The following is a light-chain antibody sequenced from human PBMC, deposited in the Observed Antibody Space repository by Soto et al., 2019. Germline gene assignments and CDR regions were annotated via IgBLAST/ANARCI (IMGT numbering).Light chain of an antibody. V-gene: IGKV3-11*01. J-gene: IGKJ2*01. CDR3: QQRSNWPLLT. Sequence: EIVLTQSPATLSLSPGERATLSCRASHSVSSYLAWYQQKPGQAPRLLIYDASNRATGIPARFSGSGSGTELAPTISSREPSDVAVYYCQQRSNWPLLTFGQGTKLEIK. CDR1: HSVSSY. CDR2: DAS.